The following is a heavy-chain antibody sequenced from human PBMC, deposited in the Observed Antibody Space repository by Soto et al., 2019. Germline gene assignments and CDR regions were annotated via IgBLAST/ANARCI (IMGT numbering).Heavy chain of an antibody. Sequence: GSLRLSSAESGFSLRRSGMSWVRQAPGKGLEWVSVIWFDGSNENYADSVKGRFTISRDDSKSTLYLKMNSLRAEDTAVYYCAGAVVGDYGMDVWGQGTTVTVSS. CDR3: AGAVVGDYGMDV. CDR1: GFSLRRSG. CDR2: IWFDGSNE. J-gene: IGHJ6*02. V-gene: IGHV3-33*01. D-gene: IGHD3-22*01.